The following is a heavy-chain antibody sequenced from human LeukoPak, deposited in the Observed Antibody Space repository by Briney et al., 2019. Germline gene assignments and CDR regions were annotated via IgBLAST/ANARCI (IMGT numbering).Heavy chain of an antibody. V-gene: IGHV3-30*18. Sequence: PGGSLRLSCAASGFTFSSYGMHWVRQAPGKGLEWVAAISYDGSNKYYADSVKGRFTISRDNSKNTLYLQMSSLRAEDTAVYYCAKDTAEAAAGLMDYWGQGTLVTVSS. J-gene: IGHJ4*02. D-gene: IGHD6-13*01. CDR3: AKDTAEAAAGLMDY. CDR2: ISYDGSNK. CDR1: GFTFSSYG.